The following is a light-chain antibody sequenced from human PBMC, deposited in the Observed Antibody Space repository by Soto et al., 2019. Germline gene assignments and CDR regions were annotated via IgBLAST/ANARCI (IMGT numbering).Light chain of an antibody. CDR1: SSDVGGYNY. V-gene: IGLV2-14*01. J-gene: IGLJ3*02. CDR3: SSYTSSSTLT. Sequence: QSALTQPASVSGSPGQSSTISCTGTSSDVGGYNYVSWYQQHPGKDPKLMIYDVSNRPSGVSNRFSGSKSGNTASLTISGHQAEDEADYYCSSYTSSSTLTFGGGTKVTVL. CDR2: DVS.